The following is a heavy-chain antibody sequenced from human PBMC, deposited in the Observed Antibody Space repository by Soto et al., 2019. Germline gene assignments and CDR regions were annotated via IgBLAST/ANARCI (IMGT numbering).Heavy chain of an antibody. D-gene: IGHD4-17*01. CDR2: IYYSGST. CDR3: ARSYGASFDY. J-gene: IGHJ4*02. CDR1: GGSISSYY. Sequence: QVQLQESGPGLVKPSETLSLTCTVSGGSISSYYWSWIRQPPGKGLEWIGYIYYSGSTNYNASLKSRVTISVDTSKNQFSLKLSSVTAADTAVYYCARSYGASFDYWGQGTLVTVSS. V-gene: IGHV4-59*01.